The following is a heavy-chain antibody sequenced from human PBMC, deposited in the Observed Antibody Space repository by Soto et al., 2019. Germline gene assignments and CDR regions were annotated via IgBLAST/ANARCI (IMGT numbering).Heavy chain of an antibody. CDR3: ARWGVGYCSGGSCYSDYYYGMDV. CDR1: GYTFTSYG. J-gene: IGHJ6*02. V-gene: IGHV1-18*01. CDR2: ISAYKGNT. Sequence: QVQLVQSGAEVKKPGASVKVSCKASGYTFTSYGISWVRQAPGQGLEWMGWISAYKGNTNYAQKRRGRATMTTDTSTSTAYMELRSLRSDDTAVYYCARWGVGYCSGGSCYSDYYYGMDVWGQGTTVTVSS. D-gene: IGHD2-15*01.